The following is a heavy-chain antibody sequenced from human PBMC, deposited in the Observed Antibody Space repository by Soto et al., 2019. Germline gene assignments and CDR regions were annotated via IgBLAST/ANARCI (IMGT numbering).Heavy chain of an antibody. CDR2: IIPISDAT. J-gene: IGHJ4*02. CDR3: TPNLTSFMGS. CDR1: GGTFSRHS. Sequence: QVQMVQSGAEVKKPGSSARVSCKVSGGTFSRHSISWVRQAPGQGLEWMGGIIPISDATQYAQKFQGRLKTTADESTTTSPMAPRGPRPEDTPINSCTPNLTSFMGSWGPGALVSVP. V-gene: IGHV1-69*01. D-gene: IGHD3-16*01.